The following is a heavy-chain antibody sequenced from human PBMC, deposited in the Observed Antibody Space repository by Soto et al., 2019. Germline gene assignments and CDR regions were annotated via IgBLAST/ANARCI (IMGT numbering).Heavy chain of an antibody. CDR3: ARGGQSGTGDY. D-gene: IGHD1-7*01. CDR1: EFAFSSYW. CDR2: IKEDGSEK. Sequence: PGGSLRLSCAASEFAFSSYWMSWVRQAPGKGLEWVANIKEDGSEKSYVDSVKGRFTISRDNAKNFLYLQMNGLRDEDTAVYYCARGGQSGTGDYWGQGTLVTVSS. J-gene: IGHJ4*02. V-gene: IGHV3-7*01.